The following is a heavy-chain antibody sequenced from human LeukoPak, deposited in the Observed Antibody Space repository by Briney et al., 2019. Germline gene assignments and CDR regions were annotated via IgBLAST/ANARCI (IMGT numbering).Heavy chain of an antibody. J-gene: IGHJ4*02. CDR3: AKDRVIAVTTTALAFDY. CDR2: ISGSGGST. D-gene: IGHD4-17*01. V-gene: IGHV3-23*01. CDR1: GFTFSSYA. Sequence: AGGSLRLSCAASGFTFSSYAMSRVRQAPGKGLEWVSAISGSGGSTYYADSVKGRFTISRDNSKNTLYLQMNSLRAEDTAVYYCAKDRVIAVTTTALAFDYWGQGTLVTVSS.